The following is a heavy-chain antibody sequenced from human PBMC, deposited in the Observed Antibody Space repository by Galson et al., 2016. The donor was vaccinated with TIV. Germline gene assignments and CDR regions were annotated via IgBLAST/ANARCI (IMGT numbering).Heavy chain of an antibody. Sequence: SLRLSCAASGFTFGSYDIHWVRQAPGKGLEWVAIISYDRSEEYFAGSVTGRFTISRDNSKNTLYLELNSLRAEDTAIYYCARAFETYAFDIWGQGTLVTVSS. D-gene: IGHD3-9*01. CDR3: ARAFETYAFDI. J-gene: IGHJ3*02. CDR2: ISYDRSEE. V-gene: IGHV3-30-3*01. CDR1: GFTFGSYD.